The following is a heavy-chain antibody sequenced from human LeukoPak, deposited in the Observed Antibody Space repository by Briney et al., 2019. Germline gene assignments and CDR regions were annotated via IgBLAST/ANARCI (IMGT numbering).Heavy chain of an antibody. Sequence: SETLSLTCTVSAGSISSYYWSWIRQPPGKGLEWIGYIYYSGSTNYNPSLKSRVTISVDTSKNQFSLKLSSVTAADTAVYYCARGLLNYDFWSGFDPWGQGTLVTVSS. V-gene: IGHV4-59*01. CDR3: ARGLLNYDFWSGFDP. CDR2: IYYSGST. CDR1: AGSISSYY. J-gene: IGHJ5*02. D-gene: IGHD3-3*01.